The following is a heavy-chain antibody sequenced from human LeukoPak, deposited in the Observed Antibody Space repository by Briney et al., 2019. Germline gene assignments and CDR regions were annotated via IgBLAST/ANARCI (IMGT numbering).Heavy chain of an antibody. Sequence: SETLSLTCTVSGGSISSSSYYWRWIRQPPGKGLEGIGSIYYSGSPYYNVSLKSRVTISVDTSKNQFSLKLSSVTAADTAVYFCACIPGYAVDYWGQGTLVTVSS. CDR1: GGSISSSSYY. CDR2: IYYSGSP. J-gene: IGHJ4*02. D-gene: IGHD2-2*01. CDR3: ACIPGYAVDY. V-gene: IGHV4-39*01.